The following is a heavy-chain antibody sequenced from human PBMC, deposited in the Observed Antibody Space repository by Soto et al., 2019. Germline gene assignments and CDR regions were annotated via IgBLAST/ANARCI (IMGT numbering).Heavy chain of an antibody. CDR3: AKGPAIVLVPAAMNYNYSMDF. CDR1: GFTFSSYG. V-gene: IGHV3-30*18. Sequence: GGSLRLSCAASGFTFSSYGMHWVRQAPGKGLEWVAVISYDGSNKYYADSVKGRFTISRDNSKNTLYLQMNSLRAEDTAVYYCAKGPAIVLVPAAMNYNYSMDFRDQGTMV. D-gene: IGHD2-2*01. J-gene: IGHJ6*02. CDR2: ISYDGSNK.